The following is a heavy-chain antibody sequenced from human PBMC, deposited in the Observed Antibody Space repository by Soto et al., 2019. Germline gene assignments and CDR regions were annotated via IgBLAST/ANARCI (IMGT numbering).Heavy chain of an antibody. V-gene: IGHV2-5*02. CDR1: GFSLSTSGVG. Sequence: QITLKESGPTLVKPKQTLTLTCTFSGFSLSTSGVGVGWIRQPPGKALEWLALIYWDDDKRYSPSLKSRLTITQETSKNQVVLTMTNMDPVDTATYYCARGYSSSWYGSNWFDPWGQGTLVTVSS. D-gene: IGHD6-13*01. CDR2: IYWDDDK. CDR3: ARGYSSSWYGSNWFDP. J-gene: IGHJ5*02.